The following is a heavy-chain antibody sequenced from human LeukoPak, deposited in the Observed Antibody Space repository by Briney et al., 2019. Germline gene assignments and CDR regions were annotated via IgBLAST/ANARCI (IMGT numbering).Heavy chain of an antibody. V-gene: IGHV4-59*02. J-gene: IGHJ5*02. D-gene: IGHD5-12*01. CDR3: ARGHYDLAP. Sequence: SETLSLTCTVSGGSVSAHYWSWIRQSPQKGLEWLAYIYSSGSINEESSLESRVTISLDTSKNQVSLILTSVTAADTAIYFCARGHYDLAPWGQGILVTVSS. CDR2: IYSSGSI. CDR1: GGSVSAHY.